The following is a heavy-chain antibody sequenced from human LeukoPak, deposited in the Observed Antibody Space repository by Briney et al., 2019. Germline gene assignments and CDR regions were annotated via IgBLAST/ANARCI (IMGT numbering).Heavy chain of an antibody. D-gene: IGHD2-21*01. Sequence: KPSETLSLTCTVSGGSISSSSYYWGWIRQPPGKGLEWIGSIYYSGSTYYNPSLKSRVTISLDTSKNQFSLKLSSVTAADTAVYYCARPIVVVPLRAFDIWGQGTMVTVSS. CDR2: IYYSGST. J-gene: IGHJ3*02. CDR3: ARPIVVVPLRAFDI. CDR1: GGSISSSSYY. V-gene: IGHV4-39*07.